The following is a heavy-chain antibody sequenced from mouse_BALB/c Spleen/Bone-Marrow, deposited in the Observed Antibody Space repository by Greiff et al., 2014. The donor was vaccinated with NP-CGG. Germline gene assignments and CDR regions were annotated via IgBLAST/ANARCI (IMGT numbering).Heavy chain of an antibody. Sequence: QVQLKESGAELVRPGSSVKISCKSSGYVFSTYWINWVKQRPGQGLEWIGQIYPGDGDTDFNGKFKDKATLTADESSNTAYMQLSSLTSEDSAVYFCARGGIPVDYWGQGTTLTVSS. V-gene: IGHV1-80*01. J-gene: IGHJ2*01. CDR2: IYPGDGDT. CDR1: GYVFSTYW. CDR3: ARGGIPVDY.